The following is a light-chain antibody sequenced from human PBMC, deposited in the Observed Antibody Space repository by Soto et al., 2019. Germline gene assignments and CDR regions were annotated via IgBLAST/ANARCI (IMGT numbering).Light chain of an antibody. J-gene: IGLJ1*01. CDR1: TIDDGTSNY. CDR3: CSYAVTFYV. V-gene: IGLV2-11*01. Sequence: QSVLTQPRSVSGSPGQSVTISCTGPTIDDGTSNYVSWYQQHPGKVPKLMIYDVSERPSGVPDRFSGSKSGNTASLTISGLQPEDEDDYYCCSYAVTFYVSGTGTKVTVL. CDR2: DVS.